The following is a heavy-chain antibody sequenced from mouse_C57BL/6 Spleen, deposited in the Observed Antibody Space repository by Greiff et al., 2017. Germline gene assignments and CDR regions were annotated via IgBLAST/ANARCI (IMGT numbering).Heavy chain of an antibody. Sequence: EVQLQQSGPELVKPGASVKISCKASGYTFTDSYMTWVKQRHGKSLEWIGDINPNNGCTSYTQKFKGKATLTVDKSSSTAYMELRSLTSEDAAVYYCARSGYYGSADYWGQGTTLTVSS. D-gene: IGHD1-1*01. J-gene: IGHJ2*01. V-gene: IGHV1-26*01. CDR2: INPNNGCT. CDR1: GYTFTDSY. CDR3: ARSGYYGSADY.